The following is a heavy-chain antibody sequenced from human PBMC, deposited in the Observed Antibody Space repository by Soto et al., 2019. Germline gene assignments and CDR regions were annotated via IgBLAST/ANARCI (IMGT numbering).Heavy chain of an antibody. D-gene: IGHD7-27*01. CDR1: GGIFRTYS. CDR2: IIPLFGTP. CDR3: ASRQGANLDNCYNMDA. Sequence: QVQLVQSGAEVKRPGSSVKVSCKASGGIFRTYSIYWVRQAPGQGLEWMGSIIPLFGTPNYAQKCKGRVICSADESTSTAYMEGTSPRSEDSATYFCASRQGANLDNCYNMDAWGQGTTVTVSS. V-gene: IGHV1-69*18. J-gene: IGHJ6*02.